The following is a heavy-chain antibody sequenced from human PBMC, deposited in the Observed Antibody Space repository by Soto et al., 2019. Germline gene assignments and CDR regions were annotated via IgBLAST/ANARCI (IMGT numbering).Heavy chain of an antibody. CDR2: VYYNGRT. Sequence: SETLSLTCIVSGGSISSNSYYWGWIRQPPGKGLEWIGSVYYNGRTYYNPSPKSRVTISIDTPKNQFSLKLFSVNAADTAVYCCARQGYDFWSGYYTSRTPGTFDYWGQGALVTVYS. V-gene: IGHV4-39*01. CDR1: GGSISSNSYY. D-gene: IGHD3-3*01. CDR3: ARQGYDFWSGYYTSRTPGTFDY. J-gene: IGHJ4*02.